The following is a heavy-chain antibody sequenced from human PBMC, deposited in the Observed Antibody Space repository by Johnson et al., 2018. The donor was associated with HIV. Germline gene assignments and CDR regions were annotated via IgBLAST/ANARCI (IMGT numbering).Heavy chain of an antibody. CDR2: ISYDGSNK. D-gene: IGHD6-19*01. V-gene: IGHV3-30*18. CDR3: AKAGYSSGWYRVLYSNDAFDI. CDR1: EFTFSNYD. Sequence: VQLVESGGGVVQPGRSLRLSCAASEFTFSNYDMHWVRQAPGKGLEWVAVISYDGSNKYYADSVKGRFTISRDNSKNTLYLQMNSLRAEDTAVYYCAKAGYSSGWYRVLYSNDAFDIWGQGTMVTVSS. J-gene: IGHJ3*02.